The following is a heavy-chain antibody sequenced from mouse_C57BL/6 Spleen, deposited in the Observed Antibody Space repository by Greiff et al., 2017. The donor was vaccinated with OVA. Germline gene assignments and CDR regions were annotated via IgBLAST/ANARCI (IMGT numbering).Heavy chain of an antibody. V-gene: IGHV5-16*01. D-gene: IGHD1-1*01. Sequence: EVNVVESEGGLVQPGSSMKLSCTASGFTFSDYYMAWVRQVPEKGLEWVANINYDGSSTYYLDSLKSRFIISRDNAKNILYLQMSSLKSEDTATYYCARATVVAHWYFDVWGTGTTVTVSS. CDR3: ARATVVAHWYFDV. CDR1: GFTFSDYY. CDR2: INYDGSST. J-gene: IGHJ1*03.